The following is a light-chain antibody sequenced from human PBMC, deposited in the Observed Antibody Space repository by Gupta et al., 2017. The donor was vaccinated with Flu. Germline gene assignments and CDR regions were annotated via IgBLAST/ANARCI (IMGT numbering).Light chain of an antibody. CDR1: HSVATN. Sequence: EVVMTQSPATLSVSPVETISLSCWASHSVATNLAWYQHRPGQSPRRLIYGASTRAARIPARFSGGGSGKEFTLTISSLQSEDFAVYHCQQYNNWPFTFGGGTKVEI. CDR2: GAS. CDR3: QQYNNWPFT. J-gene: IGKJ4*01. V-gene: IGKV3-15*01.